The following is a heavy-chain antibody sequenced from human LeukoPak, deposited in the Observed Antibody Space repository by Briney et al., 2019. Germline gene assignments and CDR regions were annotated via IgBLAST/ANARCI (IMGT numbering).Heavy chain of an antibody. CDR1: GFTFSSYS. CDR2: ISSSSSYI. D-gene: IGHD3-22*01. V-gene: IGHV3-21*04. J-gene: IGHJ4*02. CDR3: ARVYTYYYDSSGYLPYYFDY. Sequence: PGGSLRLSCAASGFTFSSYSMNWVRQAPGKGLEWVSSISSSSSYIYYADSVKGRFTISRDNSKNTLYLQMNSLRAEDTAVYYCARVYTYYYDSSGYLPYYFDYWGQGTLVTVSS.